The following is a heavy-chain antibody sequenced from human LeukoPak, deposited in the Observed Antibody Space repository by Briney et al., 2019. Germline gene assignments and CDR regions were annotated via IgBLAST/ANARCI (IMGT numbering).Heavy chain of an antibody. CDR1: GFPFSTYA. CDR2: VRPSGDTT. J-gene: IGHJ5*02. D-gene: IGHD3-10*01. Sequence: GGSLRLSCAASGFPFSTYAMSWVRQAPGKGLEWVSSVRPSGDTTYYADSVKGRFTISRDNSENTLYLQMNSLRVEDTAVYYCASGSDTLAWGQGILVTVSS. V-gene: IGHV3-23*01. CDR3: ASGSDTLA.